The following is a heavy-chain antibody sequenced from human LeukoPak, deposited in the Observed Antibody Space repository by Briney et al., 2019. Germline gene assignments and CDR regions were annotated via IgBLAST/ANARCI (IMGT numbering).Heavy chain of an antibody. V-gene: IGHV1-69*05. CDR1: GGTFSSYA. CDR3: ARPSAYCGGDCYWFDY. D-gene: IGHD2-21*01. CDR2: IIPIFGTA. Sequence: ASVKVSCKASGGTFSSYAISWVRQAPGQGLEWMGGIIPIFGTANYAQKFQGRVTITTDESTSTAYMELSSLRSEDTAVYYCARPSAYCGGDCYWFDYWGQGTLVTVSS. J-gene: IGHJ4*02.